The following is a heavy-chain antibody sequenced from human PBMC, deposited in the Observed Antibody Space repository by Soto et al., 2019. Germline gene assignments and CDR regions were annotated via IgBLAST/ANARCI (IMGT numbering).Heavy chain of an antibody. CDR2: ISGSGSST. D-gene: IGHD3-3*01. CDR3: AKMGFGVVTAWIDY. Sequence: GGSLRLSCAASGFTFSTYAMSWVRQAPGKGLEWVSAISGSGSSTYYADSVKGRFTISRDNSKNTLYLQMNSLRAEDTAVYYCAKMGFGVVTAWIDYWGQGTLVTVSS. J-gene: IGHJ4*02. V-gene: IGHV3-23*01. CDR1: GFTFSTYA.